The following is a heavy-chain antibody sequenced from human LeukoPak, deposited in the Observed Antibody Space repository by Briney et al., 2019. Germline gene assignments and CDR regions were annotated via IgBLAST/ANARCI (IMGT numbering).Heavy chain of an antibody. CDR3: ARGSHDISGYRYFFDY. V-gene: IGHV3-7*01. CDR2: INQDGSAG. D-gene: IGHD3-22*01. Sequence: GGSLRLSCAASGFTFRSFWMSWVCQAPGEGLEWVANINQDGSAGYFVDSVKGRFTISRDNAMTSLYLHMDSLRAEDTGIYFCARGSHDISGYRYFFDYWGQGTLVTVSS. J-gene: IGHJ4*02. CDR1: GFTFRSFW.